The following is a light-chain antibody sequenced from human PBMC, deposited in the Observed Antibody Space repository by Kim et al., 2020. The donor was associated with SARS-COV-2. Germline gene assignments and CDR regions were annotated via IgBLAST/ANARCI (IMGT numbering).Light chain of an antibody. V-gene: IGKV1-39*01. J-gene: IGKJ2*01. CDR2: AAS. CDR3: QQGYT. CDR1: QSISSY. Sequence: PSSLSASVGDRVTITCRASQSISSYLNWYQQKPGKAPKLLIYAASSLQSGVPSRFSGSGSGTDFTLTISSLQPEDFATYYCQQGYTFGQGTKLEI.